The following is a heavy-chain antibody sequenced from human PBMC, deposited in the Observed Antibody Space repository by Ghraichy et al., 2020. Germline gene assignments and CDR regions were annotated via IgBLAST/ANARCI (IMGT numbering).Heavy chain of an antibody. CDR3: TTDRGYSSSSRRLGYYYGMDV. CDR2: IKSKTDGGTT. CDR1: GFTFSNAW. D-gene: IGHD6-6*01. Sequence: GGSLRLSCAASGFTFSNAWMSWVRQAPGKGLEWVGRIKSKTDGGTTDYAAPVKGRFTISRDDSKNTLYLQMNSLKTEDTAVYYCTTDRGYSSSSRRLGYYYGMDVWGQGTTVTVSS. V-gene: IGHV3-15*01. J-gene: IGHJ6*02.